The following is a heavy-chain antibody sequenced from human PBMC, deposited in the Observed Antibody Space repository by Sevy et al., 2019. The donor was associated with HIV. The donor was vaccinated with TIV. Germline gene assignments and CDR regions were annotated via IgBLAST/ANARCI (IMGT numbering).Heavy chain of an antibody. J-gene: IGHJ6*02. CDR1: GFTFSSYN. Sequence: GGSLRLSCAASGFTFSSYNMNWVRQAPGKGLEWVSYISSSSSTIYYADSVKGRFTISRDNAKNSLYLQMNSLGAEDTAVYYCASGFIGAAYYYGMDVWGQGTTVTVSS. CDR3: ASGFIGAAYYYGMDV. V-gene: IGHV3-48*01. CDR2: ISSSSSTI. D-gene: IGHD6-25*01.